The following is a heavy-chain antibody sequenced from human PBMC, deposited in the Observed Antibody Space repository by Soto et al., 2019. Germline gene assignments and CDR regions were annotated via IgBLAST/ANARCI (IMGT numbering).Heavy chain of an antibody. CDR3: ARDRSPSSGYYPYWFDP. J-gene: IGHJ5*02. V-gene: IGHV1-69*12. D-gene: IGHD3-22*01. CDR2: IIPIFGTA. CDR1: GGTFSSYA. Sequence: QVQLVQSGAEVKKPGSSVKVSCKASGGTFSSYAITWVRQAPGQGLEWMGGIIPIFGTANYAQKFQARVTITADESTSTAYMELSSLRSEYTAVYYCARDRSPSSGYYPYWFDPWGQGTLVTVSS.